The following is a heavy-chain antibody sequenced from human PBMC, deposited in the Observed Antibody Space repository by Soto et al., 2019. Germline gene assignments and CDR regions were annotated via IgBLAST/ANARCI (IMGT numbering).Heavy chain of an antibody. V-gene: IGHV1-69*01. Sequence: QVQLVQSGAEVKKPGTSVKVSCKASGGTFSSYAISWVRQAPGQGLEWMGGIIPIFGTANYAQKFQGRVTLTADESTSTAYMELSSLRSEDTAIYYCARMGGSSWYWEYFQHWGQGTLVTVSS. CDR2: IIPIFGTA. J-gene: IGHJ1*01. D-gene: IGHD6-13*01. CDR3: ARMGGSSWYWEYFQH. CDR1: GGTFSSYA.